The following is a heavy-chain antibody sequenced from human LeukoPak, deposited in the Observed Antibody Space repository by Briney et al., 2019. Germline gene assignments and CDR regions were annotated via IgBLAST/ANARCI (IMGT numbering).Heavy chain of an antibody. V-gene: IGHV4-59*01. Sequence: SETLSLTCTVSGGSISSYYWSWIRQPPGKGLEWIGYIYYSGSTNYNPSLKSRLTISVDTSKNQFSLKPSSVTAADTAVYYCARESSSSWYGNWFDPWGQGTLVTVSS. CDR2: IYYSGST. J-gene: IGHJ5*02. CDR1: GGSISSYY. D-gene: IGHD6-13*01. CDR3: ARESSSSWYGNWFDP.